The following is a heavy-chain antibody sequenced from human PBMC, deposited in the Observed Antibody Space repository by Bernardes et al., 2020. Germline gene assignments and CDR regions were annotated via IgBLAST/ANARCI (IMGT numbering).Heavy chain of an antibody. V-gene: IGHV3-23*01. CDR1: GFTFSNYA. J-gene: IGHJ4*02. Sequence: GGSLRLSCAASGFTFSNYAMSWARQAPGKGLEWVSTISCSGGSTYYADSVKGRFTISRDDSENTLYLQMNSLKTDDTAVYYCTRTRAHYYFDYWGQGTLVTVSS. CDR2: ISCSGGST. CDR3: TRTRAHYYFDY. D-gene: IGHD1-1*01.